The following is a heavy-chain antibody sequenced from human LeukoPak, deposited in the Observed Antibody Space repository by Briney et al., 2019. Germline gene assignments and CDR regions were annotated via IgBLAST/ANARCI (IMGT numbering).Heavy chain of an antibody. J-gene: IGHJ4*02. D-gene: IGHD4-17*01. CDR2: IIPIFGPA. Sequence: GSSVKVSCKASGGSFNNNSFTWVRQAPGQGLEWMGGIIPIFGPADYAQIFQGRITITADESTNTAYLELNSLRSEDTAVYYCARRIILRSADYSDYWGQGSLVTVSS. CDR1: GGSFNNNS. CDR3: ARRIILRSADYSDY. V-gene: IGHV1-69*01.